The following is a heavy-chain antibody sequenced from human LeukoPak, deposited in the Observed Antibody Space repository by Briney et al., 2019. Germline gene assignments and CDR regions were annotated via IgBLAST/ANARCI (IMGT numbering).Heavy chain of an antibody. CDR2: VNLQGST. Sequence: SGTLSLTCGISGGSISNTNWWTWARQPPGKGLEWIGEVNLQGSTNYNPSLKSRVAISVDKSENHISLKLTSVTAADTAVYYCAREGGPYRPLDYSGQGTLVTVAS. CDR3: AREGGPYRPLDY. CDR1: GGSISNTNW. V-gene: IGHV4-4*02. J-gene: IGHJ4*02.